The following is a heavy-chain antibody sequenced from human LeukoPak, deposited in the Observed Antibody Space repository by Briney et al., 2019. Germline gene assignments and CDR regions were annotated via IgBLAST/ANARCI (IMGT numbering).Heavy chain of an antibody. J-gene: IGHJ4*02. CDR2: IRGGSSDI. CDR1: GFTFSSNS. CDR3: VRDHEWAFNY. D-gene: IGHD1-26*01. V-gene: IGHV3-21*05. Sequence: GGSLRLSCAASGFTFSSNSMNWVRQAPGKGLEWVSYIRGGSSDIHYADSVKGRFTISRADAKNSLYLQMNSLRAEDTAVYFCVRDHEWAFNYWGQGTLVTVSS.